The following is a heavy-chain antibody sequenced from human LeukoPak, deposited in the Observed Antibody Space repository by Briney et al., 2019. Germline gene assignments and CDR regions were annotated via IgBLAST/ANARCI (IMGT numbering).Heavy chain of an antibody. Sequence: SETLSLTCTVSGGSINRSYYYWGWIRQPPGKGLEWIGSIYYSGNTYYNPSLKSRVTISVDTSKNQFSLRLSSVTAADTAVYYCARLMTTVTSEYWGQGTLVTVSS. CDR3: ARLMTTVTSEY. CDR1: GGSINRSYYY. CDR2: IYYSGNT. J-gene: IGHJ4*02. V-gene: IGHV4-39*01. D-gene: IGHD4-17*01.